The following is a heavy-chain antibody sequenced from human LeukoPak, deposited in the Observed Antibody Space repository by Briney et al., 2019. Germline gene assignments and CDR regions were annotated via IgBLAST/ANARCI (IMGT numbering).Heavy chain of an antibody. CDR3: ARISRFGELSAFDAFDI. V-gene: IGHV3-66*01. D-gene: IGHD3-10*01. J-gene: IGHJ3*02. Sequence: GGSLRLSCAASGFTFSSYAMSWVRQAPGKGLEWVSVIYSGGSTYYADSAKGRFTISRDNSKNTLYLQMNSLRAEDTAVYYCARISRFGELSAFDAFDIWGQGTMVTVSS. CDR2: IYSGGST. CDR1: GFTFSSYA.